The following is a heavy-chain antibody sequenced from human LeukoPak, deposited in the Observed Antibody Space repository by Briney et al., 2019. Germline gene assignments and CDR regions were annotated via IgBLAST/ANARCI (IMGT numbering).Heavy chain of an antibody. D-gene: IGHD2-2*01. J-gene: IGHJ4*02. V-gene: IGHV1-8*03. CDR3: ARGMPIYCSSTSCYPDY. CDR1: GYTFTSYD. CDR2: MNPNSGDT. Sequence: ASVKVSCKASGYTFTSYDINWVRQATGQGLEWMGWMNPNSGDTGYAQKFQGRVTITRNTSISTAYMELSSLRSEDTAVYYCARGMPIYCSSTSCYPDYWGQGTLVTVSS.